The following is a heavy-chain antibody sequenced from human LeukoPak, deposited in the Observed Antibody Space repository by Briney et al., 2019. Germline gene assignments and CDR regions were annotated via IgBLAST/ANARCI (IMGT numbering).Heavy chain of an antibody. J-gene: IGHJ4*02. CDR3: ASMVSSSWSFFFDY. CDR2: INTNTGNP. D-gene: IGHD6-13*01. V-gene: IGHV7-4-1*02. CDR1: GYTFTSYA. Sequence: GASVKVSCKASGYTFTSYAMNWVRQAPGQGLEWMEWINTNTGNPTYAQGFTGRFVFSLDTSVSTAYLQISSLKAEDTAVYYCASMVSSSWSFFFDYWGQGTLVTVSS.